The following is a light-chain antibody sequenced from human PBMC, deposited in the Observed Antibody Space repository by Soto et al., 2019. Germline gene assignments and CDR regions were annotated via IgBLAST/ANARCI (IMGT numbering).Light chain of an antibody. V-gene: IGLV2-14*01. CDR3: SSYTTSNTPYV. Sequence: QSALTQPASVSGSPGQSITISCTGSSSDVGAYNFVSWYQHHPGKAPKLILYEVTTRPSGVSSRFSGSKSGNTASLTISGLQADDEANYYCSSYTTSNTPYVFGTGTKVTLL. CDR2: EVT. J-gene: IGLJ1*01. CDR1: SSDVGAYNF.